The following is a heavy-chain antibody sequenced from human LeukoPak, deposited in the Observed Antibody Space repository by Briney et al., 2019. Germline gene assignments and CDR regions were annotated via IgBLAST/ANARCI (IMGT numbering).Heavy chain of an antibody. CDR2: IICSGGST. J-gene: IGHJ4*02. CDR3: AKDLTSSGYYFDY. CDR1: GFTFSSYA. D-gene: IGHD3-22*01. V-gene: IGHV3-23*01. Sequence: DSGGSLRLSCAASGFTFAASGFTFSSYAMSWVRQAPGKVLEWVSGIICSGGSTYYADSVKGRFTISRDNSKNTLYLQMSRLRAEDTAVYYCAKDLTSSGYYFDYWGQGILVTVSS.